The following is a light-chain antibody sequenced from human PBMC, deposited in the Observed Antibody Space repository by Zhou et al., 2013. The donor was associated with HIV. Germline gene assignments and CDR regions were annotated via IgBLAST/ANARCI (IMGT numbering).Light chain of an antibody. CDR1: QSVSSY. Sequence: DIVMTQSPATLSVSPGERVTLSCRASQSVSSYLAWYQQKPGQAPRLLIYDASNRATGIPARFSGSGSGTDFTLTISSLEPEDFAVYYCQQRSNWPPFMYTFGQGPSWRSN. CDR2: DAS. J-gene: IGKJ2*01. CDR3: QQRSNWPPFMYT. V-gene: IGKV3-11*01.